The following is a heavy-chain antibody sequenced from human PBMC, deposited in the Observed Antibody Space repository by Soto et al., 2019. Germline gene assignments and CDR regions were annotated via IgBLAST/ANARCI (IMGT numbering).Heavy chain of an antibody. CDR1: GFTFSSYA. CDR3: AKHITMIVVVPTWFDY. D-gene: IGHD3-22*01. Sequence: GGPLRLSCAASGFTFSSYAMSWVRQAPGKGLEWVSAISGSGGSTYYADSVKGRFTISRDNSKNTLYLQMNSLRAEDTAVYYCAKHITMIVVVPTWFDYWGQGTLVTVSS. V-gene: IGHV3-23*01. CDR2: ISGSGGST. J-gene: IGHJ4*02.